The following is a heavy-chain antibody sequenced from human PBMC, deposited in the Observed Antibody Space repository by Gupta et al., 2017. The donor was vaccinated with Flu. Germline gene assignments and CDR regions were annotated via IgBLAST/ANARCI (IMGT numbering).Heavy chain of an antibody. Sequence: YDMNWVRQSPGKGLEWVSSISSRSSYIYYADSVKGRFTISRDNAHNSVFLQMDSLRADDTAVYYCGRDHSTTWRKGNYFDYWGQGTLVTVS. CDR2: ISSRSSYI. J-gene: IGHJ4*02. V-gene: IGHV3-21*06. CDR3: GRDHSTTWRKGNYFDY. CDR1: YD. D-gene: IGHD5-18*01.